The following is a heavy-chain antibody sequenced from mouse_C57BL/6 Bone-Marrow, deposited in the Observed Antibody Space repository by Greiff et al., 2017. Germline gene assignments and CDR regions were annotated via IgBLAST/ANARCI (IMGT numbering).Heavy chain of an antibody. CDR3: TSPPYYGSSYWYFDV. V-gene: IGHV14-2*01. Sequence: EVQLKQSGAELVKPGASVKLSCTASGFNIKDYYMHWVKQRTEQGLEWIGRIDPEDGETKYAPKFQGKATITADTSSNTAYLQLSSLTSEDTAVYSCTSPPYYGSSYWYFDVWGTGTTVTVSS. CDR2: IDPEDGET. J-gene: IGHJ1*03. CDR1: GFNIKDYY. D-gene: IGHD1-1*01.